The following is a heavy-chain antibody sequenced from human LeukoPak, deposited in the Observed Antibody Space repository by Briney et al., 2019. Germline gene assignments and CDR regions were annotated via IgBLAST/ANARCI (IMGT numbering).Heavy chain of an antibody. Sequence: SETLSLTCSVSGGSISSSSYYWGWIRQPPGKGLEWIGSIYYSGSTYYNPSLKSRVTISVDTSKNQFSLKLSSVTAADTAVYYCARHAWSGSITIFGVVRGHFDYWGQGTLVTVSS. J-gene: IGHJ4*02. CDR2: IYYSGST. D-gene: IGHD3-3*01. CDR3: ARHAWSGSITIFGVVRGHFDY. CDR1: GGSISSSSYY. V-gene: IGHV4-39*01.